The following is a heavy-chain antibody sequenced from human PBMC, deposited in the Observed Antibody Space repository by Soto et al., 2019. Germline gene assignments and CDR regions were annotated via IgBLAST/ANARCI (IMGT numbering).Heavy chain of an antibody. J-gene: IGHJ5*02. CDR3: ARVNWNPLGWFDP. Sequence: RKIPRKGLEWMGIIYPGDSDTRYSPSFQGQVTISADKSISTAYLQWSSLKASDTAMYYCARVNWNPLGWFDPWVQGTLVTVSS. CDR2: IYPGDSDT. V-gene: IGHV5-51*01. D-gene: IGHD1-1*01.